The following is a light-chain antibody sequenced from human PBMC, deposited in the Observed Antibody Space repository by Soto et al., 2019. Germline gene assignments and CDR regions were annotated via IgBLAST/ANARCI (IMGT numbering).Light chain of an antibody. CDR3: QKYESAPHT. Sequence: IRMTQSPSSLSASTGDRVTITCRASQAIGTYVAWYQQRPGMAPKLLIYSASTLQSGVPSRFSGSASGTEFTLTISSLQPEDVATYYCQKYESAPHTCGGGTKVDIK. CDR2: SAS. J-gene: IGKJ4*01. V-gene: IGKV1-27*01. CDR1: QAIGTY.